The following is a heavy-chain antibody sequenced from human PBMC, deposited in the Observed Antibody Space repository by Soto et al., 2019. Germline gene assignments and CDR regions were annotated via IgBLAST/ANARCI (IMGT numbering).Heavy chain of an antibody. CDR3: VKGEYYYHSSGYYAFDY. Sequence: GESLKISCSASGFTFSSYAMHWVRQAPGKGLEYVSSISTNGGSTHYAGSVKGRSTISRDNSKNTQSLQMSSLIADDTAVYYCVKGEYYYHSSGYYAFDYWGQGTLITVSS. D-gene: IGHD3-22*01. CDR2: ISTNGGST. CDR1: GFTFSSYA. J-gene: IGHJ4*02. V-gene: IGHV3-64D*06.